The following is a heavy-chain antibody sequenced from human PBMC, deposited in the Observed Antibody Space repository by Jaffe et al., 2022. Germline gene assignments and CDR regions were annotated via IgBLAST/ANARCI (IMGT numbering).Heavy chain of an antibody. V-gene: IGHV3-43D*04. CDR1: GFTFDDYA. CDR3: AKDMGPHSYGPFDY. Sequence: EVQLVESGGVVVQPGGSLRLSCAASGFTFDDYAMHWVRQAPGKGLEWVSLISWDGGSTYYADSVKGRFTISRDNSKNSLYLQMNSLRAEDTALYYCAKDMGPHSYGPFDYWGQGTLVTVSS. D-gene: IGHD5-18*01. J-gene: IGHJ4*02. CDR2: ISWDGGST.